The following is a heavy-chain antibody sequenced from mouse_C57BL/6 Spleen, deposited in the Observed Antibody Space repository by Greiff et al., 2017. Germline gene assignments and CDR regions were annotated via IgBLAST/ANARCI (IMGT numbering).Heavy chain of an antibody. V-gene: IGHV1-80*01. CDR3: ARSVSLYYFDY. CDR2: IYPGDGDT. D-gene: IGHD6-2*01. J-gene: IGHJ2*01. Sequence: VQLQQSGAELVKPGASVKISCKASGYAFSSYWMNWVKQRPGKGLEWIGQIYPGDGDTNYNGKFKGKATLTADKSSSTAYMQLSSLTSEDSAVYFCARSVSLYYFDYWGQGTTLTVSS. CDR1: GYAFSSYW.